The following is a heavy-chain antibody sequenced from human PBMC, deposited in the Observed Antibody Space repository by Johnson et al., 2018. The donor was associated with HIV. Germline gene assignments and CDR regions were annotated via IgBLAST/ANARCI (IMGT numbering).Heavy chain of an antibody. CDR2: ISGSGGST. V-gene: IGHV3-23*04. Sequence: VQLVESGGGLVQPGGSLRLSCAASGFTFSNYAMSWVRQAPGKGLEWVSGISGSGGSTYYAESVKGRFTISRDNSKNTLHLQMNSLRAEDTAVYYCARDGEYSSSWYRAFDIWGQGTMVTVSS. J-gene: IGHJ3*02. CDR3: ARDGEYSSSWYRAFDI. D-gene: IGHD6-13*01. CDR1: GFTFSNYA.